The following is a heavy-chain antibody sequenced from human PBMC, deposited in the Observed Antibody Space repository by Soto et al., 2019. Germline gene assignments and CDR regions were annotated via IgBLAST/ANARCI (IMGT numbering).Heavy chain of an antibody. Sequence: GGSLRLSCATSGFSFTHYTINWVHKAPGKGLEWVAVMSYDGTNEYYADSVKGRFTISRDNYKTTVYLQMNSLTPEDTALYYCARKWGTYSSASLDYWGLGTLVTVSS. V-gene: IGHV3-30*04. CDR3: ARKWGTYSSASLDY. D-gene: IGHD6-19*01. CDR2: MSYDGTNE. J-gene: IGHJ4*02. CDR1: GFSFTHYT.